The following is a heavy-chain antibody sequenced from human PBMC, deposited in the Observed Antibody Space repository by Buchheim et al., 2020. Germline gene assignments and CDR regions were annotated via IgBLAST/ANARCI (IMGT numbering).Heavy chain of an antibody. CDR1: GGSFSGYY. CDR2: INHSGST. CDR3: ARVSGTTVTTLGKIYYYYYGMDV. D-gene: IGHD4-11*01. J-gene: IGHJ6*02. V-gene: IGHV4-34*01. Sequence: QVQLQQWGAGLLKPSETPSLTCAVYGGSFSGYYWSWIRQPPGKGLEWIGEINHSGSTNYNPSLKSRVTISVDTSKNQFSLKLSSVTAADTAVYYCARVSGTTVTTLGKIYYYYYGMDVWGQGTT.